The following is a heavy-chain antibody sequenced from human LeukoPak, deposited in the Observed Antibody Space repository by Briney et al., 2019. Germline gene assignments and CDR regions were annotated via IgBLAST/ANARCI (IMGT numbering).Heavy chain of an antibody. Sequence: GGSLRLSCAASGFTFSSYGMHWVRQAPGKGLEWVAFIRYDGSNKYYADSVKGRFTISRDNSKNTLYLQMNSLRAEDTAVYYCAKDAAYYYDSSGQFDYWGQGTLVTVSS. V-gene: IGHV3-30*02. CDR2: IRYDGSNK. CDR3: AKDAAYYYDSSGQFDY. CDR1: GFTFSSYG. D-gene: IGHD3-22*01. J-gene: IGHJ4*02.